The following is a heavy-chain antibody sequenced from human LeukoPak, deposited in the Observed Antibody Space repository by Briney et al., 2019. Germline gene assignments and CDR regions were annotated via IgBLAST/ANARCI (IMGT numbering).Heavy chain of an antibody. CDR1: GLTFSSYS. D-gene: IGHD3-22*01. Sequence: GGSLRLSCAASGLTFSSYSMNWVRQAPGKGLEWVSSISSSSSYIYYADSVKGRFTISRDNAKNSLYLQMNSLRAEDTAVYYCAGEFYYGSSGFYDWGQGTLVTVSS. J-gene: IGHJ4*02. CDR2: ISSSSSYI. CDR3: AGEFYYGSSGFYD. V-gene: IGHV3-21*01.